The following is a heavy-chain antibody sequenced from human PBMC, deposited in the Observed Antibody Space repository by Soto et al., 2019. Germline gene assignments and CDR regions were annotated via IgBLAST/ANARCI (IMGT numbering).Heavy chain of an antibody. V-gene: IGHV5-51*01. Sequence: PGESLKISCKSSGYSFSSYWIAWVRLMPGKGLEWMGSIYPDDSDTKYSPSFQGQVTISADKSISAAYLQWSSLKASDTATYYCAGNSLTGYYNYYYSMDVWGQGTTVTVSS. CDR3: AGNSLTGYYNYYYSMDV. J-gene: IGHJ6*02. D-gene: IGHD3-9*01. CDR1: GYSFSSYW. CDR2: IYPDDSDT.